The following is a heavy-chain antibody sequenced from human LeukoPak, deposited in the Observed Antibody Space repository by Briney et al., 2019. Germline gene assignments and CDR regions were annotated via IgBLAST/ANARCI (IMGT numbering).Heavy chain of an antibody. V-gene: IGHV5-51*01. CDR3: ARLYYDFWSGYVFDY. J-gene: IGHJ4*02. CDR2: IYPGDSDT. Sequence: KVSCKASGYTFTSYWIGWVRQMPGKGLEWMGIIYPGDSDTRYSPSFQGQVTISADKSISTAYLQWSSLKASDTAMYYCARLYYDFWSGYVFDYWGQGTLVTVSS. CDR1: GYTFTSYW. D-gene: IGHD3-3*01.